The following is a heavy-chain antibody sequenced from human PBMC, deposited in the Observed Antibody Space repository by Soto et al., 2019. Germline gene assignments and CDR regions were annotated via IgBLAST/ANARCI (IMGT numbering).Heavy chain of an antibody. CDR2: XXYDGSNK. J-gene: IGHJ4*02. Sequence: GGSLRLSCAASGFTXXSXXXXXXXQAPGKGLEWVAXXXYDGSNKDYADSVKGRFTISRENSKNTLYLQMKSLRAEDTAVYYCAKDVSPLAGYSGYDGVFDYWGQGTLVTVSS. CDR3: AKDVSPLAGYSGYDGVFDY. CDR1: GFTXXSXX. D-gene: IGHD5-12*01. V-gene: IGHV3-30*18.